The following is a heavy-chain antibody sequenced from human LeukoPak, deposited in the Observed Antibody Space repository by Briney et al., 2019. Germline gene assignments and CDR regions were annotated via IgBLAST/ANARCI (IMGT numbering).Heavy chain of an antibody. V-gene: IGHV1-18*01. CDR2: ISGYNGNT. Sequence: ASVKVSCKGFGYTFFSYGINWVRQAPGQGLEWMGWISGYNGNTNYAQKFQGRVSMTTDTSTSTVYMELRSLRSDDTAVYYCARDNGGNSVLGVWGPGTLVTVSP. CDR3: ARDNGGNSVLGV. CDR1: GYTFFSYG. D-gene: IGHD4-23*01. J-gene: IGHJ1*01.